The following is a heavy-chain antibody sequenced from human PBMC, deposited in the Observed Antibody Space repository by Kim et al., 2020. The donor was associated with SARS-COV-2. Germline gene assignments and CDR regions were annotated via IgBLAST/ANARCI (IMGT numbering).Heavy chain of an antibody. D-gene: IGHD5-18*01. J-gene: IGHJ6*02. CDR1: GGSVSSGSYY. CDR3: ARAGGYSYSIDYYYGMDV. CDR2: IYYSGST. V-gene: IGHV4-61*01. Sequence: SETLSLTCTVSGGSVSSGSYYWSWIRQPPGKGLEWIGYIYYSGSTNYNPSLKSRVTISVDTSKNQFSLKLSSVTAADTAVYYCARAGGYSYSIDYYYGMDVWGQGTTVTVSS.